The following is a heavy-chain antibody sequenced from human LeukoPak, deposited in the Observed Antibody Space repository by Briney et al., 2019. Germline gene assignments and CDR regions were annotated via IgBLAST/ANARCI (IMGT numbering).Heavy chain of an antibody. CDR2: IWYDGSNE. D-gene: IGHD5-18*01. V-gene: IGHV3-33*06. CDR1: GFTFSDYA. J-gene: IGHJ3*01. CDR3: AKGIQPSDKNGFDV. Sequence: GGSLRLSCAASGFTFSDYAMHWVRQAPGKGLEWVAHIWYDGSNEKYADSVKGRFIISRDNSRNALYFQVNSLRAEDTAVYYCAKGIQPSDKNGFDVWGQGTMVTVSS.